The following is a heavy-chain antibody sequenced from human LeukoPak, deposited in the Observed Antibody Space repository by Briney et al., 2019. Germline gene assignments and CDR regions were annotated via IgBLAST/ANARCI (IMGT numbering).Heavy chain of an antibody. J-gene: IGHJ6*02. V-gene: IGHV4-34*01. CDR3: ARGSCSSTGCYPVYYYGMDV. CDR1: GGSFSGYY. CDR2: INHSGST. D-gene: IGHD2-2*01. Sequence: SETLSLTCAVYGGSFSGYYWSWIRQPPGKGLEWIGEINHSGSTNYNPSLKSRVTISVDTSKNQFSLKLSSVTAADTAVYYCARGSCSSTGCYPVYYYGMDVWGQGTTVTVSS.